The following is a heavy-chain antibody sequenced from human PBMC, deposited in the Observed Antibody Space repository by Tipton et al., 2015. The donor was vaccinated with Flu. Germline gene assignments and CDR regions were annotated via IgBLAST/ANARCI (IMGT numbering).Heavy chain of an antibody. Sequence: GSLRLSCEGSAFIFSSYDMTWVRQAPGKGLEWVSGIRGGTTYYAESVKGRFTISRDNSKNILYLQMNSVSAEDTAVYYCAKDYVRRRLPGGVSLRGVPWYFDLWGRGTLVTVSS. CDR2: IRGGTT. V-gene: IGHV3-23*01. J-gene: IGHJ2*01. D-gene: IGHD3-16*01. CDR3: AKDYVRRRLPGGVSLRGVPWYFDL. CDR1: AFIFSSYD.